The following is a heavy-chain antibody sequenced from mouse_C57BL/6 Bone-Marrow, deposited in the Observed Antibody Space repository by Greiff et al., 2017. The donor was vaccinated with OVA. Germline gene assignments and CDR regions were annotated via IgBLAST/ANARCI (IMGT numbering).Heavy chain of an antibody. V-gene: IGHV5-9*01. Sequence: DVMLVESGGGLVKPGGSLKLSCAASGFTFSSYTMSWVRQTPEKRLEWVATISGGGGNTYYPDSVKGRFTISRDNAKNTLYLQMSSLRSEDTALYYCARKHYGSSLYYFDYWGQGTTLTVSS. CDR2: ISGGGGNT. CDR1: GFTFSSYT. CDR3: ARKHYGSSLYYFDY. D-gene: IGHD1-1*01. J-gene: IGHJ2*01.